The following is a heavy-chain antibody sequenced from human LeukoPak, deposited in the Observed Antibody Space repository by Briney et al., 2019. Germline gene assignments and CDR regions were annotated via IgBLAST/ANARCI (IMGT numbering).Heavy chain of an antibody. Sequence: GGSLRLSCAASGFTFSSYGMHWVRQAPGKGLEWVAVISYDGSNKYYADSVKGRFTISRDNSKNTLYLQMNSLRAEDTAVYYCAKDGDYGDPYYFDYWGRGTLVTVSS. CDR2: ISYDGSNK. CDR1: GFTFSSYG. CDR3: AKDGDYGDPYYFDY. J-gene: IGHJ4*02. V-gene: IGHV3-30*18. D-gene: IGHD4-17*01.